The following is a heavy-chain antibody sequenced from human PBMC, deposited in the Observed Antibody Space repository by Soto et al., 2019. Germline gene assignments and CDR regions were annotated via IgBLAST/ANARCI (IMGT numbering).Heavy chain of an antibody. CDR3: ASGRYGAY. CDR1: GYAFTTYG. Sequence: QVHLVQSGAEVKKPGASVKVSCKGSGYAFTTYGITWVRQAPGQGLEWMGWISAHNGNTNYAQKLQGRVTVTRDTSTSTAYMELRSRRSDDTAVYYCASGRYGAYWGQGALVPVSS. V-gene: IGHV1-18*01. D-gene: IGHD1-26*01. J-gene: IGHJ4*02. CDR2: ISAHNGNT.